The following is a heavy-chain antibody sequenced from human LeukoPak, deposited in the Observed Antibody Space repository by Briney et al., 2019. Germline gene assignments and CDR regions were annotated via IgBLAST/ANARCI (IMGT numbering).Heavy chain of an antibody. D-gene: IGHD5-24*01. J-gene: IGHJ4*02. Sequence: SETLSLTCTVSGGSIDNYYWTWIRQPPGKRLEWIGYIYYSGSTNYNHSLKSRVTMSIDTSKNQFSLKLNSVTAADTAVYYCARTAAKEMAPLIWGQGTLVTVSS. CDR1: GGSIDNYY. CDR3: ARTAAKEMAPLI. CDR2: IYYSGST. V-gene: IGHV4-59*12.